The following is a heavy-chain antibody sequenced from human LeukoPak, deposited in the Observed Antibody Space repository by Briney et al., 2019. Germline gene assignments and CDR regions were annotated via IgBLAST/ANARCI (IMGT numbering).Heavy chain of an antibody. V-gene: IGHV1-46*01. Sequence: GASVKVSCKASGYTFTSYYIHWVRQAPGQGLEWMGIINPSGGSTSYAQKFQGRVTMTRDMSTSTVYMELSSLRSEDTAVYYCAIPGGYSGSNNWFDPWGQGTLVTVSS. CDR1: GYTFTSYY. CDR2: INPSGGST. D-gene: IGHD5-12*01. CDR3: AIPGGYSGSNNWFDP. J-gene: IGHJ5*02.